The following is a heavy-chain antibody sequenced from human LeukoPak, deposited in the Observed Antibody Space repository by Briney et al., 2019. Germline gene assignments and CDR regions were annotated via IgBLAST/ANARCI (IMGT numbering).Heavy chain of an antibody. D-gene: IGHD4-17*01. CDR2: IYSGGST. CDR1: GFTFSSYA. Sequence: PGGSLRLSCAASGFTFSSYAMSWVRQAPGKGLEWVSSIYSGGSTYYTDSVKDRFTISRDTSKNTLFLQMNGLRAEDTAVYYCARVPHPSYGDSFDYWGQGTLVTVSS. V-gene: IGHV3-66*01. CDR3: ARVPHPSYGDSFDY. J-gene: IGHJ4*02.